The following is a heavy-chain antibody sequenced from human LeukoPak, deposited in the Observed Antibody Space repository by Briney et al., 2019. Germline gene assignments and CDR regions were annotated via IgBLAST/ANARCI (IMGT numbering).Heavy chain of an antibody. V-gene: IGHV4-39*01. J-gene: IGHJ5*02. CDR1: GGSISSSTYY. CDR3: ARGVARYYDYVWGSYRKNWFDP. CDR2: IYYSGST. D-gene: IGHD3-16*02. Sequence: KPSETLSLACTVSGGSISSSTYYWGWIRQPPGKGLEWIGSIYYSGSTYYNPSFKSRVTISVDTSKNQFSLKLSSVTAADTAVYYCARGVARYYDYVWGSYRKNWFDPWGQGTLVTVSS.